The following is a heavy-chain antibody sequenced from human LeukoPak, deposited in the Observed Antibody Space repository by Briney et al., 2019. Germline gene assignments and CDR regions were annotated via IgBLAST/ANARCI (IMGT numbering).Heavy chain of an antibody. CDR2: IYYTGST. D-gene: IGHD3-10*01. Sequence: SETLSLTCTVSGGSISTHYWSWIRQRPGKGLEWIGYIYYTGSTNYNPSLKSRVTMAIDTSKNQFSLELTFVSAADTAVYYCARAQYASGSFFDYWGQGTLATVSS. CDR3: ARAQYASGSFFDY. J-gene: IGHJ4*02. CDR1: GGSISTHY. V-gene: IGHV4-59*11.